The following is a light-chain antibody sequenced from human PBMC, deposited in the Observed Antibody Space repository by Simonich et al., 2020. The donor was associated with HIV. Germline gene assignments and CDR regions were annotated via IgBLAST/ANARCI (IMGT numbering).Light chain of an antibody. CDR1: QSVLYSSNNKNY. Sequence: DIVMTQSPDSLAVSLGERATINCKSSQSVLYSSNNKNYLAWYQQKPGQPPKLLIYWAPTRESGVPDRFSSSGSGTDFTLTISSLQAEDVAVYYCQQYYSTRPTFGQGTKVEIK. CDR2: WAP. V-gene: IGKV4-1*01. CDR3: QQYYSTRPT. J-gene: IGKJ1*01.